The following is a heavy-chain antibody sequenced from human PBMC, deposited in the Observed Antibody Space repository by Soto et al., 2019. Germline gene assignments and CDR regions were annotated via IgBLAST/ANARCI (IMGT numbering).Heavy chain of an antibody. Sequence: SETLSLTCTVSGGSISSSSYYWGWIRQPPGKGLEWIGSIYYSGSTYYNPSLKSRVTISVDTSKNQFSLKLSSVTAADTAVYYCARRQEYDFWSGPTGNFDYWGQGTLVTVSS. D-gene: IGHD3-3*01. CDR2: IYYSGST. V-gene: IGHV4-39*01. J-gene: IGHJ4*02. CDR3: ARRQEYDFWSGPTGNFDY. CDR1: GGSISSSSYY.